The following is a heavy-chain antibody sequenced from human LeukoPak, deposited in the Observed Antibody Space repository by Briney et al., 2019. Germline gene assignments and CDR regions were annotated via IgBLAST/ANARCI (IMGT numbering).Heavy chain of an antibody. D-gene: IGHD1-1*01. V-gene: IGHV3-21*04. Sequence: PGGSLRLSCVASGFTFSDYTMNWVRQAPGKGLEWVSSIKHSDNYRYYADSVAGRFTISTDDAQTSLYLQMNSLRAEDTVKYNCARSRNESINDKNFLYWGQGSLVTVSS. CDR2: IKHSDNYR. CDR1: GFTFSDYT. CDR3: ARSRNESINDKNFLY. J-gene: IGHJ4*02.